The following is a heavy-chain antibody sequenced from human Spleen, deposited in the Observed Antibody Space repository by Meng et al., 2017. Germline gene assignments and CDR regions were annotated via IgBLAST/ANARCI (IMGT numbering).Heavy chain of an antibody. D-gene: IGHD4-11*01. V-gene: IGHV4-34*01. CDR1: GGSFSDYY. J-gene: IGHJ4*02. CDR2: INHSGST. Sequence: QGQHRQGGAGLLKPSETLSLACGVSGGSFSDYYWSWIRQPPGKGLEWIGEINHSGSTNYNPSLESRATISVDTSQNNLSLKLSSVTAADSAVYYCARGPTTMAHDFDYWGQGTLVTVSS. CDR3: ARGPTTMAHDFDY.